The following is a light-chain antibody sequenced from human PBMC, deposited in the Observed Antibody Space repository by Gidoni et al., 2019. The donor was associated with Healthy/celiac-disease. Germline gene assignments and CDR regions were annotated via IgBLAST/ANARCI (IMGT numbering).Light chain of an antibody. CDR3: QPYDTPLPA. Sequence: DIQMTRSPSSLSGSVGDRGTMTCQESQDISNYLNWYQQKPGKAPKLLIYDASNLDTGVPSRFLGIGSVTYLSFVFSSLHPDDLATYSSQPYDTPLPAFG. J-gene: IGKJ5*01. CDR1: QDISNY. CDR2: DAS. V-gene: IGKV1-33*01.